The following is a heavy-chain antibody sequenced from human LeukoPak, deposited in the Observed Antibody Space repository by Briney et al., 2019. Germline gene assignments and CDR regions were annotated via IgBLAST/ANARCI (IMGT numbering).Heavy chain of an antibody. CDR2: ISGSGGST. CDR3: AKSIRYYFDY. D-gene: IGHD6-6*01. J-gene: IGHJ4*02. CDR1: GFTFSSHW. Sequence: GGSLRLSCAASGFTFSSHWMSWVRQAPGKGLEWVSAISGSGGSTYYADSVKGRFAISRDNPKNTLYLQMNSLKAEDTAVYYCAKSIRYYFDYWGQGTLVTVSS. V-gene: IGHV3-23*01.